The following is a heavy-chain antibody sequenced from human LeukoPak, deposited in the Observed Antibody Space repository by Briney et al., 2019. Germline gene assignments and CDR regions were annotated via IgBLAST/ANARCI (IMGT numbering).Heavy chain of an antibody. V-gene: IGHV3-72*01. Sequence: PGGSLRLSCAASGSGFTFSDHYIDWVRQAPGKGLEWVGRTGNKANSDTTEYAASVQGRFTISRDDSKNSVYLQMHSLKTEDTAVYYCTRGYSGIDIYAFDIWGQGTMVTVSS. CDR1: GSGFTFSDHY. CDR3: TRGYSGIDIYAFDI. CDR2: TGNKANSDTT. D-gene: IGHD1-26*01. J-gene: IGHJ3*02.